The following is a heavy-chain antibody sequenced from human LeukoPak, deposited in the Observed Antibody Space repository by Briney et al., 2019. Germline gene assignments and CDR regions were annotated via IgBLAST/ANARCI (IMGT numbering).Heavy chain of an antibody. CDR3: ASMAAAGTGLDY. CDR1: GGSYSGYY. CDR2: INHSGST. V-gene: IGHV4-34*01. J-gene: IGHJ4*02. Sequence: PSETLSLTGAVYGGSYSGYYWSWIRQPPGKGLEWIGEINHSGSTNYNPSLKSRVTISVDTSKNQFSLKLSSVTAADTAVYYCASMAAAGTGLDYWGQGTLVTVSS. D-gene: IGHD6-13*01.